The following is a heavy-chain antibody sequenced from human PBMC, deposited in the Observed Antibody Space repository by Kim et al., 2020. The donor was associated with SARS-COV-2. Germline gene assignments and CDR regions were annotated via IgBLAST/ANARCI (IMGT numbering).Heavy chain of an antibody. CDR1: GFSFSSYG. CDR3: AKERQQLTRYYYFYCMDV. Sequence: GGSLRLSCAASGFSFSSYGMSWVRQGPGKGLEWVSSISGRGSDTHYADSVKGRFIISRDNSKNTLYLQMNSLRADDTAIYFCAKERQQLTRYYYFYCMDV. D-gene: IGHD6-13*01. V-gene: IGHV3-23*01. CDR2: ISGRGSDT. J-gene: IGHJ6*01.